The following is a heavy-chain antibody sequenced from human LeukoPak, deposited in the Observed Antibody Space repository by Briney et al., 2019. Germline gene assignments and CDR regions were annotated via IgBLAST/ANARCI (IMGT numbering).Heavy chain of an antibody. D-gene: IGHD2-15*01. CDR1: GYTFTSYA. V-gene: IGHV1-3*03. J-gene: IGHJ5*02. CDR3: ARSGRGYCSGGSCFNNWFDP. CDR2: INARNGNT. Sequence: ASVKVSCKASGYTFTSYAMHWVRQAPGQRLEWMGWINARNGNTKYSQEFQGRVTITRDTSASTAYMELSSLRSEDMAVYYCARSGRGYCSGGSCFNNWFDPWGQGTLVTVSS.